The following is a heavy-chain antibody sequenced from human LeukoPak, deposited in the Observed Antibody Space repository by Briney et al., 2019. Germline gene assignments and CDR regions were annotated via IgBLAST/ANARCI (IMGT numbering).Heavy chain of an antibody. CDR1: GFTFDNYA. V-gene: IGHV3-23*01. CDR2: TSGIGGTA. J-gene: IGHJ4*02. D-gene: IGHD2/OR15-2a*01. CDR3: AKVLSGLSPFDS. Sequence: PGGSLRLSCAASGFTFDNYAMTWVRQAAGKGLEWVSSTSGIGGTAYYAGSVKGRFTISRDNSKNSLYLQMNSLRAEDTAVYHCAKVLSGLSPFDSWGQGTLVTVSS.